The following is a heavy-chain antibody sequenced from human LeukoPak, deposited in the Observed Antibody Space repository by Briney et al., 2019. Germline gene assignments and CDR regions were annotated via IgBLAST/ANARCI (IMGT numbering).Heavy chain of an antibody. D-gene: IGHD4-17*01. Sequence: ASVKVSCKTSGYTFSNFGINWVRQAPGQGLEWMGWISGYDGNTNYAQKLRGRVTMTTDTSTSTAYMDLRSLRSDDTALYYCARTVTTSSYYFDYWGQGTLVTVSS. CDR2: ISGYDGNT. V-gene: IGHV1-18*01. CDR1: GYTFSNFG. J-gene: IGHJ4*02. CDR3: ARTVTTSSYYFDY.